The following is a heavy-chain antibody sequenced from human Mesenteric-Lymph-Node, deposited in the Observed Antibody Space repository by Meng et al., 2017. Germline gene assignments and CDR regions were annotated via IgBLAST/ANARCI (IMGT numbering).Heavy chain of an antibody. CDR1: GFTFSSYA. D-gene: IGHD3-16*01. J-gene: IGHJ3*01. CDR2: ISGSGGST. V-gene: IGHV3-23*01. Sequence: GGSLRLSCAASGFTFSSYAMSWVRQAPGKGLEWVSGISGSGGSTYYADSVKGRFTISRDNAKNTVYLQMDSLRVEDTAVFYCAREFWAPDAFDVWGQGTMVTVSS. CDR3: AREFWAPDAFDV.